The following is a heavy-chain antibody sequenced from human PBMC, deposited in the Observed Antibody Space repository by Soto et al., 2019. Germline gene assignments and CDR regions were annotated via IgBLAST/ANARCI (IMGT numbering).Heavy chain of an antibody. Sequence: QVQLVESGGGVVQPGRSLRLSCAASGFTFSSYAMHWVRQAPGKGLEWVAVISYDGSNKYYADSVKGRFTISRDNSKNTLYLQMISLRAEDTAVYYCASPRLSSDGTTPIDYWVQGTLVTVSS. J-gene: IGHJ4*02. V-gene: IGHV3-30-3*01. CDR2: ISYDGSNK. D-gene: IGHD1-1*01. CDR3: ASPRLSSDGTTPIDY. CDR1: GFTFSSYA.